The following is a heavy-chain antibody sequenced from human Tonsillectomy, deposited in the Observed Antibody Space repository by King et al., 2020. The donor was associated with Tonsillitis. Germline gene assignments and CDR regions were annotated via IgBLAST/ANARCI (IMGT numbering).Heavy chain of an antibody. Sequence: QLQESGPGLVKPAQTLSLNCTVSGGSISSAGYYWSWIRQHPGEDLEWIGYISYSGSAYYNPSLKSRVTISVDTSPNQFSLKLSSVTAADTAVYYCASTAPPYYYYYMDVWGNGTTVTVSS. CDR2: ISYSGSA. V-gene: IGHV4-31*03. CDR1: GGSISSAGYY. CDR3: ASTAPPYYYYYMDV. J-gene: IGHJ6*03. D-gene: IGHD4-17*01.